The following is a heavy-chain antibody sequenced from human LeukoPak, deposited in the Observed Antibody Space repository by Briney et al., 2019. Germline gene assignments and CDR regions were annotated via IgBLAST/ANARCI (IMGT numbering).Heavy chain of an antibody. D-gene: IGHD1-1*01. V-gene: IGHV3-53*01. J-gene: IGHJ4*02. CDR3: ARGTWNPALLDS. CDR1: GFNVSNTY. Sequence: GGSLRLSCVVTGFNVSNTYMSWVRQAPGKGLEWVSVIYSGGRTYYADSVMGRFTMSRDNSKNTLYFQMNSLTAEDTAVYFCARGTWNPALLDSWGQGTLVTVSS. CDR2: IYSGGRT.